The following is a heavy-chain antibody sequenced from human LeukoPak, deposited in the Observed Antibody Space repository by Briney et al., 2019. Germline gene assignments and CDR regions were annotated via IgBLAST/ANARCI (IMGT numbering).Heavy chain of an antibody. CDR2: IYTSGST. Sequence: SETLSLTCTVSGGSISSYYWSWIRQPAGKGLEWIGRIYTSGSTNYNPSLKSRVTMSVDTSKNQFSLKLSSVTAADTAVYYCASSKYYYDSSGYLDYWGQGTLVTVSS. D-gene: IGHD3-22*01. CDR3: ASSKYYYDSSGYLDY. J-gene: IGHJ4*02. CDR1: GGSISSYY. V-gene: IGHV4-4*07.